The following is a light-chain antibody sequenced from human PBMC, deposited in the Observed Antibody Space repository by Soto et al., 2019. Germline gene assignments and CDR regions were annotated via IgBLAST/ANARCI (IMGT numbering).Light chain of an antibody. CDR1: SSDIGAYDY. V-gene: IGLV2-14*03. J-gene: IGLJ1*01. Sequence: QSVLTQPASVSGSPGQSITISCTGTSSDIGAYDYVSWYQQHPDGVPKLLIYDVSSRPSGVSSRFSGSKSGNTASLTISGLQADDESDYYCSSFADSSARDYVFGGGTKVTVL. CDR2: DVS. CDR3: SSFADSSARDYV.